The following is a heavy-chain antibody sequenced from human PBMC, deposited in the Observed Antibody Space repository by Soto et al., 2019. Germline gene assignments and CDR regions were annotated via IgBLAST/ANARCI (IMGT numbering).Heavy chain of an antibody. CDR1: GYTFTENQ. CDR2: IGPKSGDT. J-gene: IGHJ5*02. CDR3: ARRNPLDYIRCCFDL. Sequence: ASVKVSCKASGYTFTENQIHWLRRAPGQRLQWLGRIGPKSGDTTFAPTFQGRVTMTRDTSTNTAYLELTRLTSDDTAIYYCARRNPLDYIRCCFDLWGLGTLVTVSS. V-gene: IGHV1-2*02. D-gene: IGHD3-16*01.